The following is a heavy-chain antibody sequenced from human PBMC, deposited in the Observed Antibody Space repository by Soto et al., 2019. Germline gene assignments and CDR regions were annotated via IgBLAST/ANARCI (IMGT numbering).Heavy chain of an antibody. D-gene: IGHD3-10*01. CDR3: ARLGSGSNY. J-gene: IGHJ4*02. CDR2: TYYRSKWYS. Sequence: QVQLQQSGPGLVKPSQTLSLTCAISGDSVSSNSAAWNWIRQSPSRGLEWLGRTYYRSKWYSEYAVSVKGRVIINPDTSKNQFSLQLDSVTPEDTAIYYCARLGSGSNYWGQGTLVTVSS. V-gene: IGHV6-1*01. CDR1: GDSVSSNSAA.